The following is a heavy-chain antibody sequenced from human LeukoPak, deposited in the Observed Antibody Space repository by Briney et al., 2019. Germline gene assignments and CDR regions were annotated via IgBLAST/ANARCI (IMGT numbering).Heavy chain of an antibody. D-gene: IGHD4-17*01. J-gene: IGHJ3*02. CDR1: GGSISSGDYY. Sequence: SQTLSLTCTVSGGSISSGDYYWSWIRQPPGKGLEWIGYIYYSGSTYYNPSLKSRVTISVDTSKNQFSLKLSSETAADTAVYYCARGAKGDYGDYRADDAFDIWGQGTMVTVSS. CDR3: ARGAKGDYGDYRADDAFDI. V-gene: IGHV4-30-4*01. CDR2: IYYSGST.